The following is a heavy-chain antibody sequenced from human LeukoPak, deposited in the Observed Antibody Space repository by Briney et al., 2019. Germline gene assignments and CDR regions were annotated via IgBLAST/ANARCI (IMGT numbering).Heavy chain of an antibody. CDR2: IHYSGSS. CDR1: GVSVSTYY. V-gene: IGHV4-59*08. D-gene: IGHD2-15*01. J-gene: IGHJ3*01. Sequence: SETLSLTCTVSGVSVSTYYWSWIRQPPGKGLEWIGYIHYSGSSNYNPSLKSRVSMSVDRSNNQFSLKLSSVTAADTAVYYCARLRYCSGGGCYWGAFDVWGQGTMVTVSS. CDR3: ARLRYCSGGGCYWGAFDV.